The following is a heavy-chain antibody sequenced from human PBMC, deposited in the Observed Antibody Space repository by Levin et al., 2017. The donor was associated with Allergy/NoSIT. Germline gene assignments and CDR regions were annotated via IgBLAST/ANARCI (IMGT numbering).Heavy chain of an antibody. Sequence: SVKVSCKASGGTFTSYHINWVRQAPGEGLEWMGRIIPSVDLTNYAEKFQGRVTITADKSTSTAYMELSSLRSEDTAIYYCAREVSTVTIDRFDSWGQGTLVIVSS. D-gene: IGHD4-11*01. CDR3: AREVSTVTIDRFDS. V-gene: IGHV1-69*04. CDR2: IIPSVDLT. J-gene: IGHJ4*02. CDR1: GGTFTSYH.